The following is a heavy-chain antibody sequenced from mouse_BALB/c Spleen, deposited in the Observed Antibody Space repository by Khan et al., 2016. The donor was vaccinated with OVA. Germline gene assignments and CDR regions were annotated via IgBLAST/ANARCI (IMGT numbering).Heavy chain of an antibody. CDR1: GYSITSGYA. J-gene: IGHJ2*01. V-gene: IGHV3-2*02. CDR3: ARGNYYGYYFDS. CDR2: LSYSGVT. D-gene: IGHD1-1*01. Sequence: EVQLQESGPGLVKPSQSLSLTCTVTGYSITSGYAWNWIRQFPGNKLEWMGYLSYSGVTSYTPSLKSRISITRDTSKNQFFLQLNSVTTEDTATYYCARGNYYGYYFDSGGQGTTLTVSS.